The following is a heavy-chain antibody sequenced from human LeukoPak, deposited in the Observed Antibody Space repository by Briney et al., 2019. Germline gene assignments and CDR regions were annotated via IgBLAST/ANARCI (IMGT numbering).Heavy chain of an antibody. D-gene: IGHD3-10*01. CDR3: AKSRSGSANWALRIFDN. CDR2: ISPGGGTT. CDR1: GFSFGSEA. J-gene: IGHJ4*02. V-gene: IGHV3-23*01. Sequence: GGSLRLSCVVSGFSFGSEAMSWVRQAPGRGLEWVSSISPGGGTTYYADSVRGRFTISRDNSENTLYVEMNSLRAEDTAIYYCAKSRSGSANWALRIFDNWGQGTLVSVSS.